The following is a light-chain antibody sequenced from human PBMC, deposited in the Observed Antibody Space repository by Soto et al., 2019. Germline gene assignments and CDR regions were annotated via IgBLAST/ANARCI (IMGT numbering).Light chain of an antibody. CDR3: RQRPMWPIT. Sequence: EVVLTQSPVTLSLSPGERATLSCRASQSFRGLLAWYQQKPGQAPRLLIYDAYNRATGIPPRFSGSGSGTDFTLTSSSLEPEASAVYYCRQRPMWPITFGQGTRLEIK. J-gene: IGKJ5*01. V-gene: IGKV3-11*01. CDR2: DAY. CDR1: QSFRGL.